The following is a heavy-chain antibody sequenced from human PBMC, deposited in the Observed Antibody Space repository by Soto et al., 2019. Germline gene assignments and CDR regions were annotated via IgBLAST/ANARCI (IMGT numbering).Heavy chain of an antibody. CDR3: ARRHYSSSYRSYYYYGMDV. D-gene: IGHD6-6*01. CDR1: GYSFTSYR. V-gene: IGHV5-10-1*01. J-gene: IGHJ6*02. CDR2: IDPSDSYT. Sequence: GESLKISCKGSGYSFTSYRISWVRQMPGKGLEWMGRIDPSDSYTNYSPSFQGHVTISADKSISTAYLQWSSLKASDTAMYYCARRHYSSSYRSYYYYGMDVWGQGTTVTVSS.